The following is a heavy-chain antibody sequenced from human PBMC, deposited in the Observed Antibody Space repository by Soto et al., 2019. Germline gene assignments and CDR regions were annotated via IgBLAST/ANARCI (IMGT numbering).Heavy chain of an antibody. V-gene: IGHV4-34*01. J-gene: IGHJ4*02. D-gene: IGHD2-2*02. Sequence: QVQLQQWGAGLLKPSETLSLTCAVYGGSFSGYYWSWIRQPPGKGLEGIGEINHSGSTNYNPSLKSRVTISVDTSKNQFSLKLSSVTAADTAVYYCARGGAIGYCSSTSCYTDFDYWGQGTLVTVSS. CDR1: GGSFSGYY. CDR2: INHSGST. CDR3: ARGGAIGYCSSTSCYTDFDY.